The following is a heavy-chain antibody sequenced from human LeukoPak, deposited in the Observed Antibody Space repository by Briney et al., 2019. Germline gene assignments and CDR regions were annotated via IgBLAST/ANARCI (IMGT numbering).Heavy chain of an antibody. Sequence: SETPSLTCTVSGDSISSYYWSWIRQPPGRGLEWIGYIYYSGSTNYNPSLKSRVTISVDTSKNQFSLKLSSVTAADTAVYYCARERAHYDILTGYYDRARGAFDIWGQGTMVTVSS. CDR2: IYYSGST. V-gene: IGHV4-59*01. CDR1: GDSISSYY. D-gene: IGHD3-9*01. J-gene: IGHJ3*02. CDR3: ARERAHYDILTGYYDRARGAFDI.